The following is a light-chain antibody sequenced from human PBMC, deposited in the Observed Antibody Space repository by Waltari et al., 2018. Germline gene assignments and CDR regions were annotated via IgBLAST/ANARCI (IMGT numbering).Light chain of an antibody. J-gene: IGKJ1*01. CDR2: KAS. CDR1: QSISSG. V-gene: IGKV1-5*03. Sequence: DIQMPKSPSTLPASVGTRVHFTCRASQSISSGLAWYQQKPGKAPNLLIYKASTLESGVPSRFSGSGSGTEFTLTISSLQPDDFATYYCQQYNSYAPWTFGQGTKVEIK. CDR3: QQYNSYAPWT.